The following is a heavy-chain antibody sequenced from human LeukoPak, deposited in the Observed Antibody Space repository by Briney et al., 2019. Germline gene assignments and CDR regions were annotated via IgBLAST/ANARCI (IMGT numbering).Heavy chain of an antibody. V-gene: IGHV3-21*01. Sequence: GGSLRLSCAASGFTFSSYSMYWVRQAPGKGLEWVSSISSSSSYIYYADSVKGRFTISRDNAKNSLYLQMNSLRAEDTAVYYCARGFGSTFDYWGQGTLVTVSS. CDR3: ARGFGSTFDY. CDR1: GFTFSSYS. J-gene: IGHJ4*02. D-gene: IGHD3-10*01. CDR2: ISSSSSYI.